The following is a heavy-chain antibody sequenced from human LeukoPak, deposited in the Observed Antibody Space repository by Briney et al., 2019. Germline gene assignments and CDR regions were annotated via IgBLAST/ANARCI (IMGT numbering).Heavy chain of an antibody. CDR1: GGSISSSSYY. CDR3: ARLGNYDFWSGYRSLFDY. Sequence: SETLSLTCTVSGGSISSSSYYWGWIRQPPGKGLEWIGSIYYSGSTYYNPSLKSRVTISVDTSKNQFSLKLSSVTAADTAVYYCARLGNYDFWSGYRSLFDYWGQGTLVIVSS. J-gene: IGHJ4*02. CDR2: IYYSGST. V-gene: IGHV4-39*01. D-gene: IGHD3-3*01.